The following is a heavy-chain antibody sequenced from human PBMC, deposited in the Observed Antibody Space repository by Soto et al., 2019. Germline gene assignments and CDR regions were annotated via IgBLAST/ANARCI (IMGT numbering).Heavy chain of an antibody. V-gene: IGHV3-7*01. D-gene: IGHD1-26*01. CDR2: ITQDGSEK. Sequence: GGSLRLSCAASGFTFSSYWMSWVRQAPGKGLEWVANITQDGSEKYYVDSVKGRFTISRDNAKNSLYLQMNSLRAEDTAVYYWARSRNGPRESFGPWGQGTRVTVSS. CDR3: ARSRNGPRESFGP. CDR1: GFTFSSYW. J-gene: IGHJ5*02.